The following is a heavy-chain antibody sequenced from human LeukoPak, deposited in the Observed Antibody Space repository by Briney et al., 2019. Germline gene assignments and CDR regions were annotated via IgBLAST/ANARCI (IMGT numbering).Heavy chain of an antibody. CDR1: GFTFNSYG. CDR3: ARAPTSLSTKVWGSSFDY. D-gene: IGHD3-16*01. CDR2: ISYSSSSI. V-gene: IGHV3-48*01. Sequence: GGSLRLSCVASGFTFNSYGMNWVRQAPGKGLEWVSYISYSSSSIHYADSVKGRFTISRDNAKNSLYLQMNSLRAEDTAVYYCARAPTSLSTKVWGSSFDYWGQGTLVTVSS. J-gene: IGHJ4*02.